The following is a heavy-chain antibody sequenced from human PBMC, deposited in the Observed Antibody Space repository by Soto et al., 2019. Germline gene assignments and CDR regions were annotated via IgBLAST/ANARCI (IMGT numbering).Heavy chain of an antibody. CDR2: IDKDGIRT. CDR1: GFIFHNYT. D-gene: IGHD1-26*01. V-gene: IGHV3-64D*06. J-gene: IGHJ4*02. Sequence: GGSLRLSCAASGFIFHNYTMHWFRQAPGKGLEYVSTIDKDGIRTYYADSVKGRFTISRDNPKSTLYLEMRNLRLEDTAVYYCVKYSKPVGWGQGALVTVSS. CDR3: VKYSKPVG.